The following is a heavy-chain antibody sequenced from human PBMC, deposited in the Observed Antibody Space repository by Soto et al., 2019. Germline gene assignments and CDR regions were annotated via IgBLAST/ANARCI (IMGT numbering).Heavy chain of an antibody. Sequence: QVQLVQSGAEVKKPGSSVKVSCTASGYTFTSFGVSWVRQVPGQGLEWMGWISGYNGDTDYAQKFQGRVTMTTDRYTSTAYMEVRSLRSDDTAVYYCARDKPQQIVGYNYYYGMDVWGQGTTVTVSS. CDR2: ISGYNGDT. V-gene: IGHV1-18*04. D-gene: IGHD6-6*01. J-gene: IGHJ6*02. CDR3: ARDKPQQIVGYNYYYGMDV. CDR1: GYTFTSFG.